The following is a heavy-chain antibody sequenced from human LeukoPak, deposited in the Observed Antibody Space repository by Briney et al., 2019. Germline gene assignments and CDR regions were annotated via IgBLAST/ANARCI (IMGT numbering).Heavy chain of an antibody. CDR1: GGSISSYY. CDR3: ARILYGDYEVDY. D-gene: IGHD4-17*01. J-gene: IGHJ4*02. CDR2: IYYSGST. Sequence: SETLSLTCTVSGGSISSYYWSWIRQPPGKGLEWIGYIYYSGSTNYNPSLKSRVTISVDTSKNQFSLKLSSVTAADTAVYYCARILYGDYEVDYWGRGTLVTVSS. V-gene: IGHV4-59*01.